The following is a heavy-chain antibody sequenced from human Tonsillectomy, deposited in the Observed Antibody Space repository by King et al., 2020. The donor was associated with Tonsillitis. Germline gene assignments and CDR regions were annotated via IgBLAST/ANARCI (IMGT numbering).Heavy chain of an antibody. J-gene: IGHJ3*02. D-gene: IGHD3-22*01. V-gene: IGHV4-59*08. CDR3: ARHFPLTMIVVVTKDYAFDI. CDR2: IYYSGST. Sequence: VQLQESGPGLVKPSETLSLTCTVSGGSISSYYWSWIRQPPGKGLEWIGYIYYSGSTNYNPSLKSRVTISVDTSKNQFSLKLSSVTAADTAVYYCARHFPLTMIVVVTKDYAFDIWGQGTMVTVSS. CDR1: GGSISSYY.